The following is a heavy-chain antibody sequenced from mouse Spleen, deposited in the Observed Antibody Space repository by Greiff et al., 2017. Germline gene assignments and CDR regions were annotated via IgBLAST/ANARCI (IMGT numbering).Heavy chain of an antibody. CDR2: IYPYNGGT. CDR1: GYTFTDYN. V-gene: IGHV1S29*02. D-gene: IGHD1-1*01. CDR3: ARPHYDGSSYAFDY. Sequence: VQLQQSGPELVKPGASVKISCKASGYTFTDYNMHWVKQSHGKSLEWIGYIYPYNGGTGYNQKFKSKATLTVDNSSSTAYMELRSLTSEDSAVYYCARPHYDGSSYAFDYWGQGTTLTVSS. J-gene: IGHJ2*01.